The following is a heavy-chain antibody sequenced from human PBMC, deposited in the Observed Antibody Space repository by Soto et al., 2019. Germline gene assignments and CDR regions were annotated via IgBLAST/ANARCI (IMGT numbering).Heavy chain of an antibody. J-gene: IGHJ4*02. Sequence: SLRLSCAASGFIFSSYTLGWVRQAPGKGLEWVSSITAGSTIYYADSVKGRFTISRNNAKNSLYLQLDSLRDEDTAVYYCAKIRSGGHFDCWGQGTLVTVSS. CDR2: ITAGSTI. CDR3: AKIRSGGHFDC. V-gene: IGHV3-48*02. CDR1: GFIFSSYT. D-gene: IGHD2-15*01.